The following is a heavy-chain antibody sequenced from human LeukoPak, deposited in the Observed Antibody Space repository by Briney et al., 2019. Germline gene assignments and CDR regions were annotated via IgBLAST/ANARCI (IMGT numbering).Heavy chain of an antibody. CDR3: ARKMVRKVGWFDP. D-gene: IGHD2-8*01. J-gene: IGHJ5*02. Sequence: ASVKVSCKASGYTFTGYYMHWVRQAPGQGLEWMGWINPNSGGTNYAQKFQGRVTMTRDTSISTAYMELSRLRSDDTAVYYCARKMVRKVGWFDPWGQGTLVTVSS. CDR2: INPNSGGT. CDR1: GYTFTGYY. V-gene: IGHV1-2*02.